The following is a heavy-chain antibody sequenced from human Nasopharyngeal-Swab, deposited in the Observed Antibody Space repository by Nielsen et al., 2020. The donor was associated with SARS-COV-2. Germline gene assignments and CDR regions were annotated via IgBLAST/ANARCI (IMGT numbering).Heavy chain of an antibody. J-gene: IGHJ4*02. CDR3: ASVDYSNWCFDY. D-gene: IGHD4-11*01. CDR1: GGSFSGYY. V-gene: IGHV4-34*01. Sequence: GSLRLSSAVYGGSFSGYYWSWIRQPPGKGLEWIGEINHSGSTNYNPSLKSRVTISVDTSKNQFSLKLSSVTAADTAVYYCASVDYSNWCFDYWGQGTLVTVSS. CDR2: INHSGST.